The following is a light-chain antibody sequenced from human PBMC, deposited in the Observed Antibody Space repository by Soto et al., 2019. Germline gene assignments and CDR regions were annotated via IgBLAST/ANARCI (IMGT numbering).Light chain of an antibody. CDR2: GTS. CDR3: QRFGTSPPWT. J-gene: IGKJ1*01. Sequence: EIVLTQSPATLSLSPGERGTLSCRASQSLSSSYLAWYQQKPGQAPRLLIYGTSIRATGIPDRFSGSGSGTDFTLTITRLEPEDFAVYYCQRFGTSPPWTFGQGTKVDIK. CDR1: QSLSSSY. V-gene: IGKV3-20*01.